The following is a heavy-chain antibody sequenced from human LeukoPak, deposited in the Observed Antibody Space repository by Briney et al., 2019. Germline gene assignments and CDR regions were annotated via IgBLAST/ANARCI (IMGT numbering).Heavy chain of an antibody. CDR3: ARWGCSSTSCWFDP. D-gene: IGHD2-2*01. Sequence: KPSETLSLTCTVSGDSISSYYWSWLRQPPGKGLEWIGYIYYSGSTNYNPSLKSRVTISVDTSKNQFSLKLSSVTAADTAVYYCARWGCSSTSCWFDPWGQGTLVTVSS. CDR2: IYYSGST. J-gene: IGHJ5*02. V-gene: IGHV4-59*01. CDR1: GDSISSYY.